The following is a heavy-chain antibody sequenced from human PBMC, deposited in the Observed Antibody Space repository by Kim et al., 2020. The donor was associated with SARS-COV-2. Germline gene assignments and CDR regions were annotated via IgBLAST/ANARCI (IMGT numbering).Heavy chain of an antibody. V-gene: IGHV3-43*02. D-gene: IGHD2-2*02. CDR3: AKDIGVVVPAAIAQPYYYYYGMDV. Sequence: GGSLRLSCAASGFTFDDYAMHWVRQAPGKGLEWVSLISGDGGSTYYADSVKGRFTISRDNSKNSLYLQMNSLRTEDTALYYCAKDIGVVVPAAIAQPYYYYYGMDVWGQGTTVTVSS. CDR1: GFTFDDYA. J-gene: IGHJ6*02. CDR2: ISGDGGST.